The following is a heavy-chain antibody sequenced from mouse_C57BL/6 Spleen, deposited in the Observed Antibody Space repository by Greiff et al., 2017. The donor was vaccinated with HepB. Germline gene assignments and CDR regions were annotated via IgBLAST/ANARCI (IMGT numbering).Heavy chain of an antibody. Sequence: EVMLVESGGGLVQPGGSLSLSCAASGFTFTDYYMSWVRQPPGKALEWLGFIRNKANGYTTEYSASVKGRFTISRDNSQSILYLQMNALRAEDSATYYCARFPTKLSFDYWGKGTTLTVSS. V-gene: IGHV7-3*01. CDR1: GFTFTDYY. J-gene: IGHJ2*01. CDR2: IRNKANGYTT. CDR3: ARFPTKLSFDY.